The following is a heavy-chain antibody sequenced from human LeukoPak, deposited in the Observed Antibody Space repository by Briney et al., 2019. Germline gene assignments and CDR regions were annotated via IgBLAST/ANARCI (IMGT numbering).Heavy chain of an antibody. CDR3: ARDPLPGKTMIAKPLGWLDP. V-gene: IGHV3-21*03. J-gene: IGHJ5*02. CDR1: GFTFSSYS. CDR2: ISSSSSYI. Sequence: GGSLRLSCAASGFTFSSYSMNWVRQAPGKGLEWVSSISSSSSYIYYADSVKGRFTISRDNAKNSLYLQMNSLRAEDTAVYYCARDPLPGKTMIAKPLGWLDPWGQGTLVTVSS. D-gene: IGHD3-22*01.